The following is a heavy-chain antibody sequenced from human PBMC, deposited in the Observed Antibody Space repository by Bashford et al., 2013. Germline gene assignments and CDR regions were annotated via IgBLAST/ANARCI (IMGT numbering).Heavy chain of an antibody. V-gene: IGHV3-30*04. Sequence: VRQAPGKGLEWVAVISYDGSNKYYADSVKGRFTISRDNSKNTLYLQMNSLRAEDTAVYYCARDSYYYDSSLDYWGQGTLVTVSS. D-gene: IGHD3-22*01. CDR2: ISYDGSNK. CDR3: ARDSYYYDSSLDY. J-gene: IGHJ4*02.